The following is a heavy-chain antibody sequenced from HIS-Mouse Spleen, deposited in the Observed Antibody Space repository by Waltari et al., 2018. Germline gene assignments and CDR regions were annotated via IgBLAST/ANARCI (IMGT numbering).Heavy chain of an antibody. CDR2: INHSGST. CDR3: ARVRTGDPSYWYFDL. CDR1: GGSFSGYY. V-gene: IGHV4-34*01. J-gene: IGHJ2*01. Sequence: QVQLQQWGAGLLKPSETLSLTCAVYGGSFSGYYWSWIRQPPGKGLEWIGEINHSGSTHYNPTLKTRVTISVDTSKNQFSLKLGSVTAADTAVYYCARVRTGDPSYWYFDLWGRGTLVTVSS. D-gene: IGHD7-27*01.